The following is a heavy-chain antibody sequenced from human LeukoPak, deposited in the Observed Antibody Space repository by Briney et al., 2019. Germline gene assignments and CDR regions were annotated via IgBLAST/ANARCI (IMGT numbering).Heavy chain of an antibody. CDR1: GFTFSTYG. CDR3: AKDPYSSSSRVVRDNWFDP. V-gene: IGHV3-30*18. Sequence: PGRSLRLSCAASGFTFSTYGMHWVRQAPGKGLEWVAVIWYDGSNKYYADSVKGRFTISRDNSKNTLYLQMNSLRAEDTAVYYCAKDPYSSSSRVVRDNWFDPWGQGTLVTVSS. J-gene: IGHJ5*02. D-gene: IGHD6-6*01. CDR2: IWYDGSNK.